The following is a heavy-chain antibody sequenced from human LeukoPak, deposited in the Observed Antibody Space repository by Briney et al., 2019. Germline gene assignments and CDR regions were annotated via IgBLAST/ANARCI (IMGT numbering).Heavy chain of an antibody. D-gene: IGHD4-11*01. CDR3: AKLTTS. Sequence: GSLRLSCAASGFTFSSTSMSWVRQAPGKGLEWVAVTVGGSDGTYYADSVKGRFTISRDNSNNTLYLQMNSLRAEDTAVYYCAKLTTSWGQGTLVTVSS. CDR2: TVGGSDGT. V-gene: IGHV3-23*01. J-gene: IGHJ4*02. CDR1: GFTFSSTS.